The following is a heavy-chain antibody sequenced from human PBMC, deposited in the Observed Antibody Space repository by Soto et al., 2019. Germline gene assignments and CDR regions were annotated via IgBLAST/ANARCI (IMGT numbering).Heavy chain of an antibody. D-gene: IGHD1-26*01. V-gene: IGHV1-3*01. CDR1: GYTFTSYA. J-gene: IGHJ4*02. CDR3: ARREIQGHIDY. CDR2: INAGNGNT. Sequence: ASVKVSCKASGYTFTSYAMHWVRQAPGQRLEWMGWINAGNGNTKYSQKFQGRVTMTRDTSASTAYMELSSLRSEDTAVYYCARREIQGHIDYWGQGTLVTVSS.